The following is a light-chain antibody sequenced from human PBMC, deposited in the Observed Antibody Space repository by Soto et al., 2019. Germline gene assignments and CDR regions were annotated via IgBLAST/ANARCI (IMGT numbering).Light chain of an antibody. J-gene: IGLJ1*01. CDR3: SSFTTSNTYV. CDR1: SSDVGGYNS. V-gene: IGLV2-14*01. CDR2: EVR. Sequence: QSALTQPASVSGSPGQSITISCTGTSSDVGGYNSVSWYQQHPGKAPKLLISEVRHRPSGVSDRFSGSQSANTASLTISGLQAEDEADYYCSSFTTSNTYVFGTGTKVTV.